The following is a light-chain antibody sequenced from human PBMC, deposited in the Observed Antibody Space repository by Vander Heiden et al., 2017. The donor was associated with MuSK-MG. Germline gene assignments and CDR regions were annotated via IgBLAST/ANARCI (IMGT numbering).Light chain of an antibody. J-gene: IGLJ2*01. Sequence: QSALTQPASASGSPGQSITISWTGTSSDVGGYNYVSWYQQHPGKAPKLMIYEVSNRPSGVSNRFSGSKSGNTASLTISGLQAEDEADYYCSSYTSSSTLEVFGGGTKLTVL. CDR3: SSYTSSSTLEV. CDR1: SSDVGGYNY. CDR2: EVS. V-gene: IGLV2-14*01.